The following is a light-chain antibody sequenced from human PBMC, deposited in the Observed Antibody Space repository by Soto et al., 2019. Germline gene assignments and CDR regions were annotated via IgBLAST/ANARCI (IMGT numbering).Light chain of an antibody. CDR3: QQRSNWPRT. CDR2: DAS. CDR1: QSVSSY. V-gene: IGKV3-11*01. Sequence: EVVLTQSPASLSLSPGDRATLSCRASQSVSSYLAWYQQKPCQAPRLVIYDASKRATGIPARFSGSGSGTGFTLTVSSLEPEDFAVYYCQQRSNWPRTFGQGTKVEIK. J-gene: IGKJ1*01.